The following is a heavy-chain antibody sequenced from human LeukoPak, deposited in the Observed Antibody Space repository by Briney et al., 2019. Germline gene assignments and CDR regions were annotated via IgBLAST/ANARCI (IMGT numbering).Heavy chain of an antibody. CDR2: IYYSGST. V-gene: IGHV4-59*01. J-gene: IGHJ4*02. CDR1: GGSFSGYY. CDR3: AREGTGDTAMAFDY. D-gene: IGHD5-18*01. Sequence: SETLSLTCAVYGGSFSGYYWNRIRQPPGKGLEWIGYIYYSGSTNYNPPLKSRVTISVDTSKNQFSLKLSSVTAADTAVYYCAREGTGDTAMAFDYWGQGTLVTVSS.